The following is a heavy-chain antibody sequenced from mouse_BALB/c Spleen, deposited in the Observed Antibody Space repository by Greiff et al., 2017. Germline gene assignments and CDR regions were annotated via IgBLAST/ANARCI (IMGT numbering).Heavy chain of an antibody. D-gene: IGHD2-14*01. CDR2: ISYDGSN. CDR1: GYSITSGYY. V-gene: IGHV3-6*02. Sequence: EVQLQESGPGLVKPSQSLSLTCSVTGYSITSGYYWNWIRQFPGNKLEWMGYISYDGSNNYNPSLKNRISITRDTSKNQFFLKLNSVTTEDTATYYCARYRYDGGNAMDYWGQGTSVTVSS. J-gene: IGHJ4*01. CDR3: ARYRYDGGNAMDY.